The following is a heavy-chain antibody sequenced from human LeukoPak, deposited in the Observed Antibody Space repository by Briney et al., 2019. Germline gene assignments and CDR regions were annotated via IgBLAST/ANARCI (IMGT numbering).Heavy chain of an antibody. CDR1: GYTFTSYG. Sequence: ASVKVCCKASGYTFTSYGFSWVRQAPGPGLEWMGWISAYNGNTNYAQKLQGRVTMTTDTSTSTAYMELRSLRSDDTAVYYCARCGAGTGPMRAWFDPWGQGTLVTVSS. V-gene: IGHV1-18*01. CDR3: ARCGAGTGPMRAWFDP. CDR2: ISAYNGNT. J-gene: IGHJ5*02. D-gene: IGHD3-10*01.